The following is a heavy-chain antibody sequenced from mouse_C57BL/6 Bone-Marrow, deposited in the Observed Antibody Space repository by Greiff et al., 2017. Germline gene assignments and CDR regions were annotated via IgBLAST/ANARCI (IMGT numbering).Heavy chain of an antibody. CDR3: ACIVTTLYDYAMDY. CDR1: GYTFTSYW. J-gene: IGHJ4*01. D-gene: IGHD2-5*01. CDR2: IYPGSGST. Sequence: QVQLQQPGAELVKPGASVKMSCKASGYTFTSYWITWVKQRPGQGLEWIGDIYPGSGSTNYNEKFKSKATLTVDTSSNTAYMQLSSLTSEDSAVYYCACIVTTLYDYAMDYWGQGTSVTVSS. V-gene: IGHV1-55*01.